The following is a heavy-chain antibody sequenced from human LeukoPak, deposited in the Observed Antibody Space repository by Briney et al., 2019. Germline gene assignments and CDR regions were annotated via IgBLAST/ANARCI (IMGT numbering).Heavy chain of an antibody. CDR3: ARADYYGSGSSRWFDP. CDR2: IYYSGST. CDR1: GGPISRGGYY. J-gene: IGHJ5*02. V-gene: IGHV4-31*03. D-gene: IGHD3-10*01. Sequence: PSPTLSLTCTFSGGPISRGGYYWSWIRQPPGKGPEGIWYIYYSGSTYYNPSLKSRVTISVDTSKNQFSLKLSSVTAADTAVYYCARADYYGSGSSRWFDPWGQGTLVTVSS.